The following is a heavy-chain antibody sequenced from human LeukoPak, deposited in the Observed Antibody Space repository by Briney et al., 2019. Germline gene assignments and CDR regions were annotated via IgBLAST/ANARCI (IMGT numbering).Heavy chain of an antibody. J-gene: IGHJ3*02. V-gene: IGHV1-2*02. CDR2: INPNSGVT. Sequence: ASVKVSCKASGYTFTGYYMHWVRQAPGQGLEWMGWINPNSGVTNYAQKLQGRVTITRDTSIDTAYMQLSRLRSDDTAVYYCAKVASTTRRHDAFDIWGQGTLVTVSS. D-gene: IGHD1-1*01. CDR1: GYTFTGYY. CDR3: AKVASTTRRHDAFDI.